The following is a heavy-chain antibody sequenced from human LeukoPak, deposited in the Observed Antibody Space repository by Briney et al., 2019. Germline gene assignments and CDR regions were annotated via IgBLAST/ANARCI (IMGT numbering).Heavy chain of an antibody. CDR3: AKDDHSSGWADAFDI. Sequence: GRSLRLSCAASGFTFSSYGMHWVRQAPGKGLEWVAVIPYDGSNKYYADSVKGRFTISRDNSKNTLYLQMNSLRAEDTAVYYCAKDDHSSGWADAFDIWGQGTMVTVSS. CDR1: GFTFSSYG. V-gene: IGHV3-30*18. J-gene: IGHJ3*02. D-gene: IGHD6-19*01. CDR2: IPYDGSNK.